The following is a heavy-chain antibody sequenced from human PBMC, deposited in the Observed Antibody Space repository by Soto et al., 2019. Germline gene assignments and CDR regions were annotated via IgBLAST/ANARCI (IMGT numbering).Heavy chain of an antibody. D-gene: IGHD6-19*01. CDR1: GFIFSRSA. J-gene: IGHJ5*02. Sequence: GGSLRLSCAASGFIFSRSAMNWVRQAPGKGLEWVSSISSSSSYIYYADSVKGRFTISRDNAKNSLYLQMNSLRAEDTAVYYCARGRNAWLVSAEWFDPWGQGTLVTVSS. CDR3: ARGRNAWLVSAEWFDP. CDR2: ISSSSSYI. V-gene: IGHV3-21*01.